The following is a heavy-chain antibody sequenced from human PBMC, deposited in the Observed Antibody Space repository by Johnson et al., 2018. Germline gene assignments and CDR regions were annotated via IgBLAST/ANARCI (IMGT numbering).Heavy chain of an antibody. CDR3: ARDLLMCSGGSCDGYYYHYHMDV. Sequence: VQLVESGAEVKEPGASVTVSCEASGYTFTSSDICWVRQATGQGLEWMGCLNPNGGNTGYAQKFQGRVSMTRNTSTSTVYMELSSLRSEDTGVYYGARDLLMCSGGSCDGYYYHYHMDVWGKGTTVTVSS. D-gene: IGHD2-15*01. CDR1: GYTFTSSD. V-gene: IGHV1-8*01. J-gene: IGHJ6*03. CDR2: LNPNGGNT.